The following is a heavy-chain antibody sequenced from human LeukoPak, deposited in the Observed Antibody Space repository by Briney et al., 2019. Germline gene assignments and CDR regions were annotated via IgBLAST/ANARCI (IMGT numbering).Heavy chain of an antibody. CDR2: IIPIFGTA. D-gene: IGHD3-22*01. Sequence: SVKVSCKASRGTFSSYAISWVRQAPGQGLEWMGGIIPIFGTANYAQKFQGRVTITTDESTSTAYMELSSLRSEDTAVYYCARAYYYDSSGYYSAYYFDYWGQGTLVTVSS. CDR3: ARAYYYDSSGYYSAYYFDY. J-gene: IGHJ4*02. CDR1: RGTFSSYA. V-gene: IGHV1-69*05.